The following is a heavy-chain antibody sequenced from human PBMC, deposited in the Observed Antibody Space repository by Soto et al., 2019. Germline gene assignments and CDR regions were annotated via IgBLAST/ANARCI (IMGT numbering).Heavy chain of an antibody. J-gene: IGHJ4*01. V-gene: IGHV1-18*01. CDR2: ISAHNGNT. CDR3: ARGRYGDY. D-gene: IGHD1-1*01. Sequence: QVHLVQSGAEVKKPGASVKVSCKGSGYGFTTYGITWVRQAPGQGLEWMAWISAHNGNTNYAQKLQGRVTVTRDTSTSTAYMELRSLRSDDTPVYYCARGRYGDYWRHGALVTVSS. CDR1: GYGFTTYG.